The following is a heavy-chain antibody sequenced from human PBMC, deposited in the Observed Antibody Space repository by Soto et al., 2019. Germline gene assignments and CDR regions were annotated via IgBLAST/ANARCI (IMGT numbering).Heavy chain of an antibody. D-gene: IGHD3-22*01. V-gene: IGHV1-18*04. CDR2: ISAYNGNT. Sequence: ASVKVSCKASGYTFTSYGISWVRQAPGQVLEWMGWISAYNGNTNYAQKLQGRVTMTTDTSTSTAYMELRSLRSDDTAVYYCARPQGGRYYDSRALDAFDIWGQGTMVTVSS. J-gene: IGHJ3*02. CDR3: ARPQGGRYYDSRALDAFDI. CDR1: GYTFTSYG.